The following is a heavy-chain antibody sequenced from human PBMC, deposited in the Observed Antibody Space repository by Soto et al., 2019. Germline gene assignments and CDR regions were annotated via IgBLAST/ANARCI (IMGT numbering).Heavy chain of an antibody. CDR2: ISGSGGST. V-gene: IGHV3-23*01. CDR3: AKDHPPYSSSSRFYYYYGMDV. J-gene: IGHJ6*02. D-gene: IGHD6-6*01. Sequence: GGSLRLSCAASGFTFSNYYMTWVRQAPGKGLEWVATISGSGGSTYYADSVKGRFTISRDNSKNTLYLQMNSLRAEDTAIYYCAKDHPPYSSSSRFYYYYGMDVWGQGTTVTVSS. CDR1: GFTFSNYY.